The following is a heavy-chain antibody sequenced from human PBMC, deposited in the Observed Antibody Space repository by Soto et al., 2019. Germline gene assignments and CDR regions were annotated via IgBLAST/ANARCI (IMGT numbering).Heavy chain of an antibody. D-gene: IGHD2-8*01. CDR1: GISFDDYA. J-gene: IGHJ4*02. CDR2: INWDSGDI. V-gene: IGHV3-9*01. CDR3: AKDTAPGFYDANGHLDS. Sequence: SLRLSCVVSGISFDDYAMHWVRQVPGKGLEWVSGINWDSGDIGYADSVRGRFTISRDNAKNSLYLQMNSLRSEDTALYYCAKDTAPGFYDANGHLDSWGQRTPVTVSS.